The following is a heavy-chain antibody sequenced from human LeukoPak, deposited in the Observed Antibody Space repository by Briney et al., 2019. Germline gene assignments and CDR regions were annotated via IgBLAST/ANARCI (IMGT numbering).Heavy chain of an antibody. Sequence: SETLSLTCAVYGGSFSGYYWSWIRQPPGKGLEWIGEINHSGSTNYNPSLKSRVTISVDTSKNQFSLKLSSVTAADTAVYYCARYCSSTSCYGGYYGMDVWGQGTTVTVSS. CDR2: INHSGST. V-gene: IGHV4-34*01. D-gene: IGHD2-2*01. CDR3: ARYCSSTSCYGGYYGMDV. CDR1: GGSFSGYY. J-gene: IGHJ6*02.